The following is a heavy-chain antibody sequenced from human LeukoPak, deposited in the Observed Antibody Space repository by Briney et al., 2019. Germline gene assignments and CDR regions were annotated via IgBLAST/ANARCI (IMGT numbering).Heavy chain of an antibody. CDR1: GFTFSSYW. CDR3: TREGLYGASALDY. CDR2: IKDDGTEK. V-gene: IGHV3-7*01. D-gene: IGHD4-17*01. Sequence: GGSLRLSCAASGFTFSSYWMTWVRQAPGKGLERVAQIKDDGTEKFYLDSLRGRFTISRDNSKDSLYLHINSLRAEDTAVYYCTREGLYGASALDYWGQGTVVTVSS. J-gene: IGHJ4*02.